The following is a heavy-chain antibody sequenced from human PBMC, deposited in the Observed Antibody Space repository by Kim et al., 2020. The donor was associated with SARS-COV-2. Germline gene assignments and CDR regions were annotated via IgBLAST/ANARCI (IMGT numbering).Heavy chain of an antibody. J-gene: IGHJ6*02. Sequence: GESLKISCKGSGYSFTSYWISWVRQMPGKGLEWMGRIDPSDSYTNYSPSFQGHVTISADKSISTAYLQWSSLKASDTAMYYCARYRPQGFGELFIPDYYYYGMDVWGQGTTVTVSS. CDR2: IDPSDSYT. CDR3: ARYRPQGFGELFIPDYYYYGMDV. D-gene: IGHD3-10*01. V-gene: IGHV5-10-1*01. CDR1: GYSFTSYW.